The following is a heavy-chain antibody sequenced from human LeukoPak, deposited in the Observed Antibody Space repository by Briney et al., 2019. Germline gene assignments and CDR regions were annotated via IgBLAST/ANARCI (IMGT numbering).Heavy chain of an antibody. CDR1: GGSFSGSF. Sequence: SETLSLTCVVYGGSFSGSFWSWIRQPPGKGLEWIGEINHRGSTTYNPSLKSRVTISVDTSKNQVSVNLRSVTAADTAMYYCARRRYSGSYFVDWGQGTMVTVSS. D-gene: IGHD1-26*01. V-gene: IGHV4-34*01. J-gene: IGHJ4*02. CDR2: INHRGST. CDR3: ARRRYSGSYFVD.